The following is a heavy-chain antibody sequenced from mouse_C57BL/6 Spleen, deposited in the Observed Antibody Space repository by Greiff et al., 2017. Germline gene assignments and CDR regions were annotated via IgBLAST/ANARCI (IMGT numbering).Heavy chain of an antibody. CDR3: HYSNYVYFDY. CDR1: GYAFSSYW. D-gene: IGHD2-5*01. CDR2: IYPGDGDT. V-gene: IGHV1-80*01. Sequence: QVQLVESGAELVKPGASVKISCKASGYAFSSYWMNWVKQRPGKGLEWIGQIYPGDGDTNYNGKFKGKATLTADKSSRTAYMQLSSLTSEDSAVYFCHYSNYVYFDYWGQGTTLTVSS. J-gene: IGHJ2*01.